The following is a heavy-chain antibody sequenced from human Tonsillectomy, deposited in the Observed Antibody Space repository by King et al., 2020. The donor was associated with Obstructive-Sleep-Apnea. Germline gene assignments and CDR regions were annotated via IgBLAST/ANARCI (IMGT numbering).Heavy chain of an antibody. D-gene: IGHD3/OR15-3a*01. CDR2: IDSDGSST. V-gene: IGHV3-74*01. CDR3: ARSTVFGLLIYYGMDV. J-gene: IGHJ6*02. Sequence: VQLVESGGGLVQPGGSLRLSCAASGFTFYSYWMHWVRQAPGKGLVWVSRIDSDGSSTSYADPVKGRFTISRDNAKNTLYLQMNSLRAEDTAVYYCARSTVFGLLIYYGMDVWGQGTTVTVSS. CDR1: GFTFYSYW.